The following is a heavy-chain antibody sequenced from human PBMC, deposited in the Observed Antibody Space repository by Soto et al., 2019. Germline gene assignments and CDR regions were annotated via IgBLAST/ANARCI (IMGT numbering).Heavy chain of an antibody. V-gene: IGHV1-69*12. D-gene: IGHD4-4*01. J-gene: IGHJ6*02. CDR1: GGTFSSSA. Sequence: QVQLVQSGAEMKEPGSSVKVSCKTSGGTFSSSAISWLRQAPGQGLEGMGGIIPLFRTPDYAQKFQGRVTIAADEYTSTAYMELSSLRSEDTAVYYCARDNDRLQLGGNYYYILDVWGQGTTITVSS. CDR3: ARDNDRLQLGGNYYYILDV. CDR2: IIPLFRTP.